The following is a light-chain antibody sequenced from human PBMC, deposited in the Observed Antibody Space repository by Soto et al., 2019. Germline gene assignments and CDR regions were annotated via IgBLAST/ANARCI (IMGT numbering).Light chain of an antibody. Sequence: DIQMTQSPTSLSASVGGRVTITCRASQGIRNFVAWYQQKPGKAPKLLIYAASTLQSGVPSRFSGSGSGTDFTLTINSLQPEDVATYSCQKYSSVPVFGPGTKVETK. J-gene: IGKJ3*01. CDR1: QGIRNF. CDR2: AAS. CDR3: QKYSSVPV. V-gene: IGKV1-27*01.